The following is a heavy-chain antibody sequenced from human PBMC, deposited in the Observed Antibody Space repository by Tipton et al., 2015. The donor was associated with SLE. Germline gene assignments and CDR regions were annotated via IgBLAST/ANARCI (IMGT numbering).Heavy chain of an antibody. D-gene: IGHD3-22*01. J-gene: IGHJ5*02. CDR3: ARDSSGGYGWFDP. CDR2: VYYSGTT. CDR1: GLTFSSYG. V-gene: IGHV4-59*01. Sequence: LRLSCAASGLTFSSYGMHWVRQAPGKGLEWIGYVYYSGTTNYNPSLKSRVTISVDTSKNQFSLKLSSVTAADTAVYYCARDSSGGYGWFDPWGQGTLVTVSS.